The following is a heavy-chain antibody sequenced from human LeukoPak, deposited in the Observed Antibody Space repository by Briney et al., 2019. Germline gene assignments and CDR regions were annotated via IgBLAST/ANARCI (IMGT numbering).Heavy chain of an antibody. CDR3: ARGDGGLQLGYYFDY. Sequence: SETLSLTCTVSGYSISSGYYWGWIRQPPGEGLEWIGSIYHSGSTYYNPSLKSRVTISVDTSKNQFSLKLSSVTAADTAVYYCARGDGGLQLGYYFDYWGQGTLVTVSS. J-gene: IGHJ4*02. CDR1: GYSISSGYY. V-gene: IGHV4-38-2*02. D-gene: IGHD5-24*01. CDR2: IYHSGST.